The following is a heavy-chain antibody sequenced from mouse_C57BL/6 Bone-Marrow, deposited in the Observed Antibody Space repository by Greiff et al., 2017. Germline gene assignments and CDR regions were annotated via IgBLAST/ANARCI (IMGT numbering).Heavy chain of an antibody. CDR3: ARIADPAYYSNEGFAY. Sequence: QVTLKESGPGILQPSPTLSLSCSFSGFSLSTFGMVVVWLRQPSGKGLEWLAHIWWGDDKYYNPALKSRLTISKDTSKNQVFLKIANVATADTATYYCARIADPAYYSNEGFAYWGQGTLVTVSA. V-gene: IGHV8-8*01. J-gene: IGHJ3*01. CDR2: IWWGDDK. D-gene: IGHD2-5*01. CDR1: GFSLSTFGMV.